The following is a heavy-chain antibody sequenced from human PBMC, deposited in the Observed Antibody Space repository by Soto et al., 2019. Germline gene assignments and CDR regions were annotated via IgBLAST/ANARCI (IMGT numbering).Heavy chain of an antibody. D-gene: IGHD2-21*01. V-gene: IGHV3-23*01. J-gene: IGHJ6*02. Sequence: GGSLRLSCAASGFTFSNYAMTWVRQAPGKGLEWVSGISGAGGGTYYADSVKGRFTISRDNSKNTLHLQMNSLRAEDTAVYYCEPPVRRAILPYDLHVSGQGPTVTVSS. CDR1: GFTFSNYA. CDR3: EPPVRRAILPYDLHV. CDR2: ISGAGGGT.